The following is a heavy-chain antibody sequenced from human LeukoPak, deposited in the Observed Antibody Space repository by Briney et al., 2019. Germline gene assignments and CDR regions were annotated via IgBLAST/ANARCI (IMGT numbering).Heavy chain of an antibody. V-gene: IGHV3-30*18. Sequence: GRSLRLSCAASGFTFSSYGMHWVRQAPGKGLEWVAVISYDGSNKYYADSVKGRFTISRDNSKNTLYLQMNSLRAEDTAVYYCAKDRAGPFDYWSQGTLVTVSS. CDR1: GFTFSSYG. CDR3: AKDRAGPFDY. CDR2: ISYDGSNK. D-gene: IGHD6-13*01. J-gene: IGHJ4*02.